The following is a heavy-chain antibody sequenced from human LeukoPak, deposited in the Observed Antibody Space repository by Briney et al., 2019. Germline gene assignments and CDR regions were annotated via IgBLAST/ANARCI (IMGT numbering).Heavy chain of an antibody. J-gene: IGHJ4*02. D-gene: IGHD6-19*01. V-gene: IGHV1-2*02. CDR1: GHTFTDYY. CDR3: ATSHSGGWADY. CDR2: INPNSGDT. Sequence: ASVKVSCEATGHTFTDYYMHWVRQAPGQGLEWMGWINPNSGDTDFAQKFQGRVTITRDASVSTAYMDLSSLSSDDTALYYCATSHSGGWADYWGQGTLVTVSS.